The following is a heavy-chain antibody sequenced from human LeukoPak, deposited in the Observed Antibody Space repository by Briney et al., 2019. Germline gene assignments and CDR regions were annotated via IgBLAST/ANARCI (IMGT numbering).Heavy chain of an antibody. CDR1: GFTFSSYT. J-gene: IGHJ4*02. CDR2: ISGSDSYI. D-gene: IGHD2-21*02. CDR3: ARDAYCGGDCYYDY. V-gene: IGHV3-21*01. Sequence: PGGSLRLPCAASGFTFSSYTLIWVRQAPGKGLEWVSSISGSDSYIYYADSVKGRFTISRDNAKNSLYLQMNSLRAEDTAVYYCARDAYCGGDCYYDYWGQGTLVTVSS.